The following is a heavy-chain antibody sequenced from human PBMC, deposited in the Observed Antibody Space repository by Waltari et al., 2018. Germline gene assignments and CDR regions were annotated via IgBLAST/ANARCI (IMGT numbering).Heavy chain of an antibody. J-gene: IGHJ4*02. V-gene: IGHV2-70*15. Sequence: QVTLRESGPALVKPTQTLTLTCTFSGFSLSTSGMCVSWIRQPTGKALEWLARIAWDDDKYYRTSLKPSLTISKETSKNQVVLTMTNMDPVDTATYYCARTLLGYCSGGSCYVLDYWGQGTLVTVSS. CDR2: IAWDDDK. D-gene: IGHD2-15*01. CDR1: GFSLSTSGMC. CDR3: ARTLLGYCSGGSCYVLDY.